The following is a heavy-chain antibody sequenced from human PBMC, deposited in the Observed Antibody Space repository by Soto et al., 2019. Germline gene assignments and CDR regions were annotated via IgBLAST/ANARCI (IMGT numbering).Heavy chain of an antibody. CDR2: IIPIFGTA. CDR1: GVTFSSYA. D-gene: IGHD2-2*01. J-gene: IGHJ6*02. CDR3: ARHVPAAGYYYGMDV. V-gene: IGHV1-69*12. Sequence: QVQLVQSGAEVKKPGSSVKVSCKASGVTFSSYAISWVRQAPGQGLEWRGGIIPIFGTANYAQKFQGRVTITADEYTSSAYMELSSLRSEDTAVYYCARHVPAAGYYYGMDVWGQGTTVTVSS.